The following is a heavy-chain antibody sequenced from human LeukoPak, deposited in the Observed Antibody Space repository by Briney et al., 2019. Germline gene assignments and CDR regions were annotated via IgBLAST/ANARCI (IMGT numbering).Heavy chain of an antibody. CDR1: GYTFTSYG. CDR2: ISAYNGNT. CDR3: ASANIVATNWFDP. V-gene: IGHV1-18*01. J-gene: IGHJ5*02. D-gene: IGHD5-12*01. Sequence: ASVKVSCKASGYTFTSYGISWVRQAPGQGLEWMGWISAYNGNTNYAQNLQGRVTMTTDTSTSTAYMELSRLTSDDTAVYYCASANIVATNWFDPWGQGTLVTVSS.